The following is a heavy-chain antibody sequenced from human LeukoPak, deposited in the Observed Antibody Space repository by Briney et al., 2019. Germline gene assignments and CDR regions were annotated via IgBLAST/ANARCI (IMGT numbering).Heavy chain of an antibody. V-gene: IGHV4-4*07. Sequence: SETLSLTCTVSGGSISGYFWSWIRQPAGKGLVWIGRIYTSGSTYYNPSLKSRLTMSVDTDTSKNQFSLKLSSVTAADTAVYYCARSGYNNWFDPWGQGTLVTVSS. CDR1: GGSISGYF. J-gene: IGHJ5*02. CDR3: ARSGYNNWFDP. D-gene: IGHD5-24*01. CDR2: IYTSGST.